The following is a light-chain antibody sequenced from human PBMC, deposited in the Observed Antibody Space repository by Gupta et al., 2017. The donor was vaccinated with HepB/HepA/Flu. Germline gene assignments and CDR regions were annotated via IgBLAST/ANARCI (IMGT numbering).Light chain of an antibody. Sequence: QSMLTQPPSASGTPGQRVTISCSGSSSNVGRSFVYWYQQFPGAAPKLLIYRNYQRPSGVPDRFSGSKSGSSASLAISGLRSEDEANYYCAARDNSLRHVAFGGATKLTVL. CDR1: SSNVGRSF. J-gene: IGLJ2*01. CDR3: AARDNSLRHVA. V-gene: IGLV1-47*01. CDR2: RNY.